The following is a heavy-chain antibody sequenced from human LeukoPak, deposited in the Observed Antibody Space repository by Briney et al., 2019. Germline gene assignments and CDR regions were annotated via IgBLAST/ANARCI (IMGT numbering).Heavy chain of an antibody. V-gene: IGHV3-48*03. J-gene: IGHJ4*02. CDR2: ISISGSTI. CDR3: AKDLPGIAAAGDPRGDRDY. Sequence: GGSLRLSCAASGFTFGTYEMNWVRQAPGKGLEWVSYISISGSTIYYADSVKGRFTISRDNSKNTLYLQMNSLRAEDTAVYYCAKDLPGIAAAGDPRGDRDYWGQGTLVTVSS. CDR1: GFTFGTYE. D-gene: IGHD6-13*01.